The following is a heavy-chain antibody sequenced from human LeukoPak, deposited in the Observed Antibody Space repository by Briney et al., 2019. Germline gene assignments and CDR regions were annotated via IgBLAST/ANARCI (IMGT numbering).Heavy chain of an antibody. CDR1: GYTFTGHY. CDR2: INPNSGGT. Sequence: ASVKVSCKASGYTFTGHYMHWVRQAPGQGLEWMGWINPNSGGTKYAQKFQGRVTMTRDTSISTAYMELSRLRSDDTAVYYCARGEGIAVAGFYYYYMDVWGKGTTVTVSS. V-gene: IGHV1-2*02. D-gene: IGHD6-19*01. J-gene: IGHJ6*03. CDR3: ARGEGIAVAGFYYYYMDV.